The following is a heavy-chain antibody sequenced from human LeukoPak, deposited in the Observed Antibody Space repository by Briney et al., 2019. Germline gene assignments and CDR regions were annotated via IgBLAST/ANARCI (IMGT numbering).Heavy chain of an antibody. CDR1: GGSISSYY. Sequence: SETLSLTCSVSGGSISSYYWSWIRQPPGKGLELIGYIYYSGSTNYNPSLKSRVTISVDTSKNQFSLKLSSVTAADTAVYYCARGTGIVGATFDYWGQGTLVTVSS. CDR2: IYYSGST. J-gene: IGHJ4*02. CDR3: ARGTGIVGATFDY. V-gene: IGHV4-59*12. D-gene: IGHD1-26*01.